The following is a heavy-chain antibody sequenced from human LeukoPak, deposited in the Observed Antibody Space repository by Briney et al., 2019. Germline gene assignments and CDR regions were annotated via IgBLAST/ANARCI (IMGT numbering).Heavy chain of an antibody. J-gene: IGHJ4*02. D-gene: IGHD1-26*01. CDR2: INPNSGGT. CDR3: ARSGDRYSGSIELDY. Sequence: ASVKVSCKASGYTFTGYYMHWVRQAPGQGLEWMGWINPNSGGTNYAQKFQGRVTMTRDTSISTAYMELSRLRSDDTAVYYCARSGDRYSGSIELDYWGQGTLVTVSS. V-gene: IGHV1-2*02. CDR1: GYTFTGYY.